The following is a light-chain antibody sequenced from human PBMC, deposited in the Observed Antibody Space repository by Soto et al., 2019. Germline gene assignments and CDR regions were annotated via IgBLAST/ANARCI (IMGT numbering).Light chain of an antibody. CDR1: SSDGVGYTY. Sequence: QSLLAQPASVSGSPGQAVTLSCTGNSSDGVGYTYVSWYQQHPGKAPKFIIYDVSNRPSGVSNRFSGSKSGNTASLTISGLQAEDEADYYCSSYTTSNTRQIVFGTGTKVTVL. J-gene: IGLJ1*01. CDR2: DVS. CDR3: SSYTTSNTRQIV. V-gene: IGLV2-14*01.